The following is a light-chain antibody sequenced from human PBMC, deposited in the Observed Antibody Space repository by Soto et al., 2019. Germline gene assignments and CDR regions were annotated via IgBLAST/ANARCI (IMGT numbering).Light chain of an antibody. CDR3: QQYASSPLLT. CDR1: QSVSSK. Sequence: EIVMTQSPATLSVSPGERATLSCRASQSVSSKLASYQQKPGQAPRLLIYGASSRAPGIPDRFSGSGSGTDFTLSISRLEPEDFAVYYCQQYASSPLLTFGGGTKVDIK. CDR2: GAS. J-gene: IGKJ4*01. V-gene: IGKV3-20*01.